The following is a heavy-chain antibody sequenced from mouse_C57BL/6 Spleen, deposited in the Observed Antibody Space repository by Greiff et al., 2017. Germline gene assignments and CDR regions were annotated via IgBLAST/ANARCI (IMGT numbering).Heavy chain of an antibody. J-gene: IGHJ3*01. CDR1: GYTFTDYY. CDR3: ARSYDGYSPWFAY. Sequence: QVQLQQSGAELVRPGASVKLSCKASGYTFTDYYINWVKQRPGQGLEWIARIYPGSGNTYYNEKFKGKATLTAEKSSSTAYMQLSSLTSEDSAVYFCARSYDGYSPWFAYWGQGTLVTVSA. D-gene: IGHD2-3*01. CDR2: IYPGSGNT. V-gene: IGHV1-76*01.